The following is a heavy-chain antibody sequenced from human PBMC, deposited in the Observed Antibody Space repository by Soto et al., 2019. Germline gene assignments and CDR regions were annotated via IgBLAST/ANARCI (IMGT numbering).Heavy chain of an antibody. CDR3: AKGPTIFGVVIIASYDVDV. CDR2: ISGSGGST. Sequence: EVQLLESGGGLVQPGGSLRLSCAASGFTFSSYAMSWVRQAPGKGLEWVSSISGSGGSTHYADSMKGRFTISRDNSKNSLYLQMNSLRAEDTAVYYCAKGPTIFGVVIIASYDVDVWGKGTTVTVSS. CDR1: GFTFSSYA. D-gene: IGHD3-3*01. V-gene: IGHV3-23*01. J-gene: IGHJ6*03.